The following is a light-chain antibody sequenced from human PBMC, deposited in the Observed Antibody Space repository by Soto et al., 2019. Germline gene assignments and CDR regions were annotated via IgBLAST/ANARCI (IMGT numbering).Light chain of an antibody. CDR3: QHLNSYPLT. J-gene: IGKJ4*01. CDR1: QGISSF. CDR2: GTS. V-gene: IGKV1-9*01. Sequence: DIQLTQSPSFLSASVGDRVTITCRASQGISSFLTWYQQKSGKAPKLLIYGTSTLQSGVPSRFSGSGSGTEVTLTISSRQPEDFATYYFQHLNSYPLTFGGGTKVEIK.